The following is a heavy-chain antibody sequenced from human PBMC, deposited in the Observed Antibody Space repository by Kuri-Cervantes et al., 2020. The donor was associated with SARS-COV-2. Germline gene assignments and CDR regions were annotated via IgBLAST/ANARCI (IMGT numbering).Heavy chain of an antibody. CDR2: ITSRSSTI. CDR3: ASGLTRDY. V-gene: IGHV3-48*01. Sequence: GESLKISCVVSGFDFGNYGMNWVRQAPGKGLEWISYITSRSSTIYYADSVKGRITISRDNAKNSLYLQMNSLRAEDTAVYYCASGLTRDYWGQGTLVTVSS. J-gene: IGHJ4*02. CDR1: GFDFGNYG. D-gene: IGHD3/OR15-3a*01.